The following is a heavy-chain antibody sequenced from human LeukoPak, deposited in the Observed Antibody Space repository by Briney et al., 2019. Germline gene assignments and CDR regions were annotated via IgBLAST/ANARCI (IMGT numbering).Heavy chain of an antibody. CDR2: INHSGST. J-gene: IGHJ4*02. V-gene: IGHV4-34*01. Sequence: SEALSLTCAVYGGSFSGYYWSWLRQPPGKGLEWIGGINHSGSTNYNPSLKSRVTISVDTSKNQFSLKLSSVTAADTAVYYCARSDLVGYSYGYDYWGQGTLVTVSS. D-gene: IGHD5-18*01. CDR3: ARSDLVGYSYGYDY. CDR1: GGSFSGYY.